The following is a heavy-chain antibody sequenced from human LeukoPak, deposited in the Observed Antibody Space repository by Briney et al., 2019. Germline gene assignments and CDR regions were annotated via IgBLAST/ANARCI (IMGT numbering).Heavy chain of an antibody. J-gene: IGHJ3*02. CDR2: INPKCRVT. D-gene: IGHD3-10*01. V-gene: IGHV1-2*02. CDR3: ARRSGSDALDI. Sequence: ASVKVSCKASGYSFNGYYIHWVRQAPGQGLEWMGWINPKCRVTNYAQKFQGSVSMTRDTSVSTAYMELSRLRSGGTAVYYCARRSGSDALDIWGQGTMVSVSS. CDR1: GYSFNGYY.